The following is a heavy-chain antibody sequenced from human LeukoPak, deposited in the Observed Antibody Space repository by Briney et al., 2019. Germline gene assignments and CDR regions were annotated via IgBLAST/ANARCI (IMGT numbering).Heavy chain of an antibody. V-gene: IGHV1-18*01. CDR1: GYTFTSYG. Sequence: ASVKVSCKASGYTFTSYGISWVRQAPGQGLEWMGWISAYNGNTNYAQKLQGRVTMTTDTSTSTAYMELRSLRSDDTAVYYCARVNHTYYDFWSGYFPYYYYYGMDVWGQGTTVTVSS. CDR2: ISAYNGNT. CDR3: ARVNHTYYDFWSGYFPYYYYYGMDV. J-gene: IGHJ6*02. D-gene: IGHD3-3*01.